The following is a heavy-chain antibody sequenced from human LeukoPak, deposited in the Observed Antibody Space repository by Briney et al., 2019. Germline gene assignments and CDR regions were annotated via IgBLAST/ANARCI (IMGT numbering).Heavy chain of an antibody. V-gene: IGHV4-59*02. CDR2: LLDDGVT. J-gene: IGHJ1*01. CDR3: AKFSRWIPFQF. Sequence: SETLFLTCAVSGASVSGNYWSWVRQSPERGLEWIGHLLDDGVTDYNPSLKSRVTILSDTSKNQFSLRLTSVSAADTAIYYCAKFSRWIPFQFWGQGTLVTVSS. CDR1: GASVSGNY. D-gene: IGHD5-18*01.